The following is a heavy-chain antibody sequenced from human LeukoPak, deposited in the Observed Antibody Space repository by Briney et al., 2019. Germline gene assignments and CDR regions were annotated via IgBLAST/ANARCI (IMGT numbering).Heavy chain of an antibody. V-gene: IGHV3-23*01. Sequence: GGSLRLSCAASGFTFSIYAMSWVRQAPGKGLEWVSAISDSGGSTYYADSVKGRFTISRDNSKNTLYLQMNSLRAEDTAVYYCARDVDYANPRHDYWGQGTLVTVSS. CDR2: ISDSGGST. CDR1: GFTFSIYA. J-gene: IGHJ4*02. D-gene: IGHD4/OR15-4a*01. CDR3: ARDVDYANPRHDY.